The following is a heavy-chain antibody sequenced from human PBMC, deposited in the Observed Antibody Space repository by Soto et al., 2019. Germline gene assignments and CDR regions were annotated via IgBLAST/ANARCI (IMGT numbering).Heavy chain of an antibody. CDR3: ARATGYTLDY. V-gene: IGHV3-48*03. D-gene: IGHD5-12*01. CDR1: GFTFSIYE. J-gene: IGHJ4*02. Sequence: LRLSCAASGFTFSIYEMNWVRQAPGKGLEWVSYSSSSGSTTFYADSVKGRFTISRDNAKNSLYLQMNSLRGEDTAFYYCARATGYTLDYWGQGTLVTVSS. CDR2: SSSSGSTT.